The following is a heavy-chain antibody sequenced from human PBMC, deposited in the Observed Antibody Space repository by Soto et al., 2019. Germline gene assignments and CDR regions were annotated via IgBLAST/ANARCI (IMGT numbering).Heavy chain of an antibody. CDR2: ISGSGDGT. D-gene: IGHD5-18*01. V-gene: IGHV3-23*01. J-gene: IGHJ4*02. CDR3: AGPGYSSQDY. Sequence: GSLILSCSASGFTFSSFALSWVRQAPGKGLEWVSAISGSGDGTDYADSVKGRFTISRDNSKNTLYLQMNSLRAEDTDVYYCAGPGYSSQDYWGQGALVTVSS. CDR1: GFTFSSFA.